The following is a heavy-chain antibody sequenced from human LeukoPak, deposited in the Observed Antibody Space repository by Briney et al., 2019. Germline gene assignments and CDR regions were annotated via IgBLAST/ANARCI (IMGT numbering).Heavy chain of an antibody. D-gene: IGHD3-10*01. Sequence: SETLSLTCAVYGGSFSGYYWSWIRQPPGKGLEWTGEINHSGSTNYNPSLKSRVTISVDTSKNQFSLKLSSVTAADTAVYYCARVPFRGVWDYFDYWGQGILVTVSS. CDR1: GGSFSGYY. CDR3: ARVPFRGVWDYFDY. V-gene: IGHV4-34*01. J-gene: IGHJ4*02. CDR2: INHSGST.